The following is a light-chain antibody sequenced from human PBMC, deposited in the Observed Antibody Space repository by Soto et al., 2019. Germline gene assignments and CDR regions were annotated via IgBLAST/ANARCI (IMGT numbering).Light chain of an antibody. CDR2: SAS. CDR1: QSVNNN. CDR3: QQYNKWPLT. V-gene: IGKV3-15*01. Sequence: EIVMTQSPVTLSVSPGERATLSCTASQSVNNNVAWYQQKPGHTPRLLIYSASIGATGTPARFSGSGSGSDFTLTISSLQSEDFAGYFCQQYNKWPLTFGPGTKVDI. J-gene: IGKJ3*01.